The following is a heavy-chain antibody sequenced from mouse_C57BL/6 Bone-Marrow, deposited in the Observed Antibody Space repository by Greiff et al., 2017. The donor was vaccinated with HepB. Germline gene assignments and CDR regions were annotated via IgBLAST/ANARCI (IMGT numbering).Heavy chain of an antibody. J-gene: IGHJ2*01. CDR1: GFNIKNTY. D-gene: IGHD3-3*01. V-gene: IGHV14-3*01. CDR2: INPANGNT. Sequence: VQLQQSVAELVRPGASVKLSCTASGFNIKNTYMNWVKQRPEQGLEWIGRINPANGNTKYDPKFQGKATITADTSSNTAYLQLSSLTSEDTAIYYCANFRGTHYWGQGTTLTVSS. CDR3: ANFRGTHY.